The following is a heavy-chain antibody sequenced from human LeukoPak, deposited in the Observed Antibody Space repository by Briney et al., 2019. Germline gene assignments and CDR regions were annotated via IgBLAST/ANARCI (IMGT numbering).Heavy chain of an antibody. CDR2: IIPILGIA. J-gene: IGHJ4*02. CDR3: ARDAHSSGYYQTPFDY. V-gene: IGHV1-69*04. Sequence: EASVKVSCKASGGTFSSYTINWVRQAPGQGLEWMGRIIPILGIANYAQKFQGRVTITADKSTSTAYMELSSLRSEDTAVYYCARDAHSSGYYQTPFDYWGQGTLVTVSS. CDR1: GGTFSSYT. D-gene: IGHD3-22*01.